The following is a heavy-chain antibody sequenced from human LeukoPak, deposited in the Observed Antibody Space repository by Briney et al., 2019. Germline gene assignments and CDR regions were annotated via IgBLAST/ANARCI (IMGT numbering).Heavy chain of an antibody. CDR2: ISAYNGNT. CDR1: GYTFTGYY. J-gene: IGHJ4*02. V-gene: IGHV1-18*04. Sequence: GASVKVSCKASGYTFTGYYMHWVRQAPGQGLEWMGWISAYNGNTNYAQKLQGRVTLTTDTSTSTAYMELRSLRSDDTAVYYCARPYYDSSGYYYNYWGQGTLVTVSS. D-gene: IGHD3-22*01. CDR3: ARPYYDSSGYYYNY.